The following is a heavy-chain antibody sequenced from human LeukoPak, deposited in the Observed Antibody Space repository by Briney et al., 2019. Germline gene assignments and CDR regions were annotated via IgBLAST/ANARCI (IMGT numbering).Heavy chain of an antibody. CDR1: GDSISSSSSY. CDR3: AREGGDYGGNSQFWYFDL. J-gene: IGHJ2*01. CDR2: IYYSGST. V-gene: IGHV4-39*07. D-gene: IGHD4-23*01. Sequence: SETLSLTCTVSGDSISSSSSYWGWIRQPPGEGLEWIGSIYYSGSTYYNPSLKSRVTISVDTSKNQFSLKLSSVTAADTAVYYCAREGGDYGGNSQFWYFDLWGRGTLVTVSS.